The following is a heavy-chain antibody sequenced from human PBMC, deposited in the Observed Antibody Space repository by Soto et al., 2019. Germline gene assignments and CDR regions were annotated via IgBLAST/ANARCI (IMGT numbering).Heavy chain of an antibody. V-gene: IGHV4-34*01. J-gene: IGHJ5*02. CDR2: INHSGST. CDR3: ARGRKWFDP. CDR1: GGSFSGYY. Sequence: PSETLSLTCAVYGGSFSGYYWSWIRQPPGKGLEWIGEINHSGSTNYNPSLKSRVTISVDTSKNQFSLKLSSVTAADTAVYYCARGRKWFDPWGQGTLVTVLL.